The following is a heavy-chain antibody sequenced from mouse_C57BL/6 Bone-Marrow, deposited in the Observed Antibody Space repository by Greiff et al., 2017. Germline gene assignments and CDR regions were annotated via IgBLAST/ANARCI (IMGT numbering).Heavy chain of an antibody. Sequence: VQLVESGAELARPGASVKLSCKASGYTFTRYGISWVKQRTGQGLEWIGEIYPRSGNTYYNEKFKGKATLTADKSSSTAYMELRSLTSEDSAVYFCATLYYGNYGGFAYWGQGTLVTVSA. CDR2: IYPRSGNT. J-gene: IGHJ3*01. D-gene: IGHD2-1*01. CDR1: GYTFTRYG. V-gene: IGHV1-81*01. CDR3: ATLYYGNYGGFAY.